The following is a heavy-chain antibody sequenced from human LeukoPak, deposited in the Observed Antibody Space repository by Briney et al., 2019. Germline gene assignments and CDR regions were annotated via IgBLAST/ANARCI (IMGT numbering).Heavy chain of an antibody. V-gene: IGHV4-61*02. CDR3: ARARVIPASFDD. CDR2: IYTSGRT. D-gene: IGHD3-16*02. Sequence: PSETLSLTCTVSGGSITFGSYYWTWIQEPAVKGLEWIGRIYTSGRTFYNPSLKSRVTISMDTSMNQFSLRLNSVIAADTAVYYCARARVIPASFDDWGQGALVTGSS. CDR1: GGSITFGSYY. J-gene: IGHJ4*02.